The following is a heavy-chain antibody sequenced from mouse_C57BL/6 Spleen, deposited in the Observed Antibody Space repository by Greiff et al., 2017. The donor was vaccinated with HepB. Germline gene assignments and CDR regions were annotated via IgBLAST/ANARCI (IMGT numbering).Heavy chain of an antibody. CDR2: FYPGSGSI. Sequence: VQLQQSGAELVKPGASVKLSCKASGYTFTEYTIHWVKQRSGQGLEWIGWFYPGSGSIKYNEKFKDKATLTADKSSSTVYMELSRLTSEDSAVYFCVRHEERDDYYGNSGGFAYWGQGTLVTVSA. V-gene: IGHV1-62-2*01. J-gene: IGHJ3*01. CDR3: VRHEERDDYYGNSGGFAY. D-gene: IGHD2-1*01. CDR1: GYTFTEYT.